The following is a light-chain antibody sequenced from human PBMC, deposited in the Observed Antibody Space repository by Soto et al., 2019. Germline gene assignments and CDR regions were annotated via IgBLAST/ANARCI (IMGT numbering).Light chain of an antibody. Sequence: QSVLTQPPSVPGAPGQTVTISCTGSGSNIGAGYGVQWYQQLPGTAPRLLIYGSDDRPSGVPDRFSASVSGNSASLAIPGLQTEDEAVYYCQSYDSNLSEVFGPGTKVTGL. CDR2: GSD. V-gene: IGLV1-40*01. J-gene: IGLJ1*01. CDR3: QSYDSNLSEV. CDR1: GSNIGAGYG.